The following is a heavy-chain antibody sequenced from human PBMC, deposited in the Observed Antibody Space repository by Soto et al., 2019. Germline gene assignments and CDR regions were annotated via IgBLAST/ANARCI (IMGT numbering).Heavy chain of an antibody. D-gene: IGHD3-10*01. J-gene: IGHJ5*02. CDR1: GYTFTSYA. Sequence: ASVKVSCKASGYTFTSYAIHWVRQAPGQSLEWMGWINADNGNTKYSQKFQDRVTISRDTFATTVYMELSSLTSEDTAVYYCARARIYYGSGSYNCFDPWGQGTLVTVSS. CDR3: ARARIYYGSGSYNCFDP. CDR2: INADNGNT. V-gene: IGHV1-3*01.